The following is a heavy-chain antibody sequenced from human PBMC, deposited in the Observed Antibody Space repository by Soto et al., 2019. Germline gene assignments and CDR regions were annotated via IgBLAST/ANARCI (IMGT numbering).Heavy chain of an antibody. Sequence: ASVKVSCKASGYTFTSYDINWVRQATGQGLEWMGWMNPNSGNTGYAQKFQGRVTMTRNTSISTAYMELSSLRSEDTAVYYCAVGFYDILTGYYWRDYYNYMDVWGKGTTVTVSS. CDR1: GYTFTSYD. CDR2: MNPNSGNT. CDR3: AVGFYDILTGYYWRDYYNYMDV. V-gene: IGHV1-8*01. D-gene: IGHD3-9*01. J-gene: IGHJ6*03.